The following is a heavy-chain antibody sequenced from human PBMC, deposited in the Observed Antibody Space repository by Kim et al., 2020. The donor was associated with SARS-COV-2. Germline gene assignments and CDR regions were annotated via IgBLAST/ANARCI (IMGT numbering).Heavy chain of an antibody. V-gene: IGHV4-4*02. D-gene: IGHD6-13*01. CDR3: AGSSSHVDY. Sequence: GSTNSNPSLKSRVTISVDKSKNQFSLKLSSVTAADTAVYYCAGSSSHVDYWGQGTLVTVSS. J-gene: IGHJ4*02. CDR2: GST.